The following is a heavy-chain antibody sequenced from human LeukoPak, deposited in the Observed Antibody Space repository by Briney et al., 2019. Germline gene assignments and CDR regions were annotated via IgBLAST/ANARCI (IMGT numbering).Heavy chain of an antibody. J-gene: IGHJ3*02. Sequence: PSETLSLTCAVYGGSFSGHYWSWIRQPPGKGLEWIGEINHSGSTYYNPSLKSRVTISVDTSKNQFSLKLSSVTAADTAVYYCARDTYDSSGYYPPDAFDIWGQGTMVTVSS. CDR1: GGSFSGHY. V-gene: IGHV4-34*01. D-gene: IGHD3-22*01. CDR2: INHSGST. CDR3: ARDTYDSSGYYPPDAFDI.